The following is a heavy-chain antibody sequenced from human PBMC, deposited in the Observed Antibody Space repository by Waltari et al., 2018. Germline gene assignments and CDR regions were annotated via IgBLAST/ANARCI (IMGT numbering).Heavy chain of an antibody. V-gene: IGHV4-4*02. Sequence: QLQLQQSGPGLVKPSESRSLTCAVSGDSMSSNSWWSWVRQSPGKGLEWIGQVHRSGRTNYNPSLASRGTVSIDTSNKQFSLKVPSPTAADTSMYYCARDRGRGLYLDSWGQGTLVTVSP. J-gene: IGHJ4*02. CDR3: ARDRGRGLYLDS. CDR1: GDSMSSNSW. D-gene: IGHD2-15*01. CDR2: VHRSGRT.